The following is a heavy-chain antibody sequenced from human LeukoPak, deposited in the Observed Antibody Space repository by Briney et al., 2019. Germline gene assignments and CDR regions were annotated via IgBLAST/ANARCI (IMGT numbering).Heavy chain of an antibody. CDR3: ARAAPTRTLIGSGADY. V-gene: IGHV3-21*01. CDR2: ISSSSSYI. Sequence: GSLRLSCAASGFTFSSYSMNWVRQAPGKGLEWVSSISSSSSYIYYADSVKGRFTISRDNAKNSLYLQMNSLRAEDTAVYYCARAAPTRTLIGSGADYWGQGIQVTVSS. D-gene: IGHD3-22*01. J-gene: IGHJ4*02. CDR1: GFTFSSYS.